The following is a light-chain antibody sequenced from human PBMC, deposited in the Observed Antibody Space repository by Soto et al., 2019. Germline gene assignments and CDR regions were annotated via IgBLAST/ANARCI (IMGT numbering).Light chain of an antibody. CDR2: DAS. CDR3: QQRSTWLYT. CDR1: QDDSIF. Sequence: EILLAQSPATLCLSPGERATLSCKASQDDSIFLAWYQQKPGQAPRLLIHDASNRATGVPARFSGSGSGRDFTLTITSLEPEDFAVYYCQQRSTWLYTFGQGTKLEV. V-gene: IGKV3-11*02. J-gene: IGKJ2*01.